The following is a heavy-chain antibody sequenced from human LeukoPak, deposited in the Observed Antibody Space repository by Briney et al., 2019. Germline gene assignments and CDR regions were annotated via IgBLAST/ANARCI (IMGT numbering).Heavy chain of an antibody. CDR3: TRQPPRTGTVDY. V-gene: IGHV3-73*01. CDR1: GFTTSDSP. Sequence: GGSLRLSCAASGFTTSDSPILWVRQASGKGLEWVGLVRDKTNNYATGYAASVAGRFTISRDDSKNTAYLQMNSLKTEDTAVYYCTRQPPRTGTVDYWGHGTLVTVSS. D-gene: IGHD3/OR15-3a*01. J-gene: IGHJ4*01. CDR2: VRDKTNNYAT.